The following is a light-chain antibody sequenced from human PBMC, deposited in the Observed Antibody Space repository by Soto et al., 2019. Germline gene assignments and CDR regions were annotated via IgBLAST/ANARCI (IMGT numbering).Light chain of an antibody. Sequence: DIQMTQSPSTLSASVGDRVTITCRASQSIGSELAWYQQKPGKAPKLLIYKASNLDSGVPSRFIGSGSGTDITLTVSSLQPDDFATYYCLQYDNHPLTFGGGTKAESK. CDR3: LQYDNHPLT. CDR1: QSIGSE. J-gene: IGKJ4*01. CDR2: KAS. V-gene: IGKV1-5*03.